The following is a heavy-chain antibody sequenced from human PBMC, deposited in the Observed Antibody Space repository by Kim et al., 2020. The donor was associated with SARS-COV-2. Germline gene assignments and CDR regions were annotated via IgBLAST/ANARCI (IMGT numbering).Heavy chain of an antibody. CDR2: INTNTGNP. CDR3: ASPVFSNSEWYFQY. V-gene: IGHV7-4-1*02. Sequence: ASVKASCKASGYTFTSYAMNWVRQAPGQGLEYMGWINTNTGNPTYAQGFTGRFVFSLDTSVSTAYLQISSLQVEDTAVYYCASPVFSNSEWYFQYWGQGTLVTVSS. CDR1: GYTFTSYA. J-gene: IGHJ1*01. D-gene: IGHD6-13*01.